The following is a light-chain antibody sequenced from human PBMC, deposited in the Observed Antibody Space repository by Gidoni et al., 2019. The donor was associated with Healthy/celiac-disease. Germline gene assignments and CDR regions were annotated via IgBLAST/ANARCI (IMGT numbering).Light chain of an antibody. Sequence: EIVMTQSPATLSVSPGERATLSCRASQSISSDLAWYQQNPGQAPRLLIYGASTRAPGIPARFSGSGSGTKFTLTISSLQSEDFAVYYCQQYNNWWTFGQGTKVEIK. CDR2: GAS. CDR3: QQYNNWWT. CDR1: QSISSD. V-gene: IGKV3-15*01. J-gene: IGKJ1*01.